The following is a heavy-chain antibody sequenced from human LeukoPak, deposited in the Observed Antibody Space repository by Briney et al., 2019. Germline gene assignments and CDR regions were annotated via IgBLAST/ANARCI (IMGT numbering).Heavy chain of an antibody. CDR1: GFTVSSNY. V-gene: IGHV3-53*01. CDR3: ARDDDLWGDRAFDI. D-gene: IGHD3-3*01. J-gene: IGHJ3*02. CDR2: IYSGGST. Sequence: GGSLRLSCAASGFTVSSNYMSWVRQAPGKGLEWVSVIYSGGSTYYADSVKGRFTISRDNSKNTLYLQMNSLRAEDTAVYYRARDDDLWGDRAFDIWGQGTMVTVSS.